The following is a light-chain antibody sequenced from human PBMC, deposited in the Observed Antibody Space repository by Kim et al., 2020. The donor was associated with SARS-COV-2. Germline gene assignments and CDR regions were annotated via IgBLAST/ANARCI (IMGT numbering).Light chain of an antibody. V-gene: IGLV3-9*01. Sequence: VALGRTTRITCGENNIGTKYVHWYQQKPGQAPMLVIFRNDHRPSGIPDRFSGSSSGNTATLTISRAQVGDEADYYCQVWDSSTRVFGGGTKLTVL. CDR1: NIGTKY. J-gene: IGLJ3*02. CDR3: QVWDSSTRV. CDR2: RND.